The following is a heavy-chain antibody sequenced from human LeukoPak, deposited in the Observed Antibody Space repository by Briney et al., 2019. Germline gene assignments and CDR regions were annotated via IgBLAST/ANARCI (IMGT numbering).Heavy chain of an antibody. CDR2: ITTSSSYI. Sequence: GGSLRLSCAASGFTISRYTMNWVRQAPGKGLEWVSSITTSSSYIYYADSLKGRFTISRDNAKNSLYLQMNSLRAEDTAVYYCARGENYYDSTGYDYWGQGTLVTVSS. CDR3: ARGENYYDSTGYDY. V-gene: IGHV3-21*01. D-gene: IGHD3-22*01. CDR1: GFTISRYT. J-gene: IGHJ4*02.